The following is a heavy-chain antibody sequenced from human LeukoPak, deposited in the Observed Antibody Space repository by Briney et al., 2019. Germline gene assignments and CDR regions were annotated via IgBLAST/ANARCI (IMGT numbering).Heavy chain of an antibody. D-gene: IGHD1-1*01. CDR3: VGGRVPFFDF. CDR1: GFTFSRYT. Sequence: GGSLRLSCTASGFTFSRYTMAWVRQAPGQGPQYVSMISGAGDTHYADSVKGRFTISRDNSKNTLYLLLTSLRAEDTAVYYCVGGRVPFFDFWGQGTLVTVSS. J-gene: IGHJ4*02. V-gene: IGHV3-23*01. CDR2: ISGAGDT.